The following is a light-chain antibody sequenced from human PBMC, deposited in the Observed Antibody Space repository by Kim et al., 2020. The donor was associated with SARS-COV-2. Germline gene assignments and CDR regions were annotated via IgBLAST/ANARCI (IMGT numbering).Light chain of an antibody. CDR3: QAWDSSTYWV. CDR2: QDS. Sequence: SYELTQPPSVSVSPVQTASITCSGDKLGDKYACWYQQKPGQSPVLVIYQDSKRPSGIPERFSGSNSGNTATLTLSGTQAMDEADYYCQAWDSSTYWVFGGGTQLTVL. CDR1: KLGDKY. V-gene: IGLV3-1*01. J-gene: IGLJ3*02.